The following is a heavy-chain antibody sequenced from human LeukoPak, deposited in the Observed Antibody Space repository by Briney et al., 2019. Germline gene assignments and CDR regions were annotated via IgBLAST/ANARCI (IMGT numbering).Heavy chain of an antibody. CDR3: ARGGAWLKAFDI. V-gene: IGHV1-8*03. Sequence: ASVKVSCKASGYTFTSHDINWVRQATGQGLEWMGWMSPNSGDTGFAQRFQGRVTITRDISVSTAYMELSSLRSEDTAVYYCARGGAWLKAFDIWGQGTMVTVSS. D-gene: IGHD3-22*01. CDR1: GYTFTSHD. CDR2: MSPNSGDT. J-gene: IGHJ3*02.